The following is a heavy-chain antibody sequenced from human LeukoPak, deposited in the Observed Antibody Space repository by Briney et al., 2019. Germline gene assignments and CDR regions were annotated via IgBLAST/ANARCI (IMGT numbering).Heavy chain of an antibody. V-gene: IGHV3-7*01. CDR2: IKQDGSEK. J-gene: IGHJ6*03. Sequence: PGGSLRLSCPASGFTFSSDWMSWVRQAPGKGLEWVANIKQDGSEKYYVDSVKGRFTISRDNAKNSLYLQMNSLRAEDTAVYYCARDRYCSSTSCYTGEYYYYYMDVWGKGTTVTVSS. CDR3: ARDRYCSSTSCYTGEYYYYYMDV. CDR1: GFTFSSDW. D-gene: IGHD2-2*02.